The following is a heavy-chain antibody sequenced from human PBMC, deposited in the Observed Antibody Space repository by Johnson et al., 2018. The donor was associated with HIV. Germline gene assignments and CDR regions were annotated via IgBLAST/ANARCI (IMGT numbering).Heavy chain of an antibody. V-gene: IGHV3-11*04. CDR3: ARAPEVRGVDAFDI. J-gene: IGHJ3*02. CDR1: GFTFSDYY. CDR2: ITSSGSTV. Sequence: QVQLVESGGGLVNPGGSLRISCAAFGFTFSDYYMSWVRQAPGKGLEWVSYITSSGSTVYYADSVKGRFTISRDNTKNSLYLQMNLLSAEYTALYYCARAPEVRGVDAFDIWGQGTMVTVSS. D-gene: IGHD3-10*01.